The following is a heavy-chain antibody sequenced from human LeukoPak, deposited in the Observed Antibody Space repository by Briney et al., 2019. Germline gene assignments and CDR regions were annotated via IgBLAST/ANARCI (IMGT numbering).Heavy chain of an antibody. CDR1: GGSITSDY. J-gene: IGHJ5*02. CDR3: ARDQPGIDSLLWFGEPLYWFDP. V-gene: IGHV4-59*12. CDR2: IENSGRT. D-gene: IGHD3-10*01. Sequence: SETLSLTCIVSGGSITSDYWSWIRQPPGKGVEWIGYIENSGRTEYNPSLMSRITISVDTSKNQFSLKLSSVTAADTAVYYCARDQPGIDSLLWFGEPLYWFDPWGQGTLVTVSS.